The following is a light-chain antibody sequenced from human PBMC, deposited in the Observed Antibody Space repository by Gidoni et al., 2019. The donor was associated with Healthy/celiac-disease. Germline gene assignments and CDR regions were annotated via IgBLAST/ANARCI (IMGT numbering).Light chain of an antibody. CDR3: QQRSNWRALT. CDR1: QSVSSY. Sequence: ELVLTQSPATLSLSPGERATLSCRASQSVSSYLAWYQQKPGQAPRLLIYDASNRATGIPARFSGSGSGTDFTLTISSLEPEEFAVYYCQQRSNWRALTFGGGTKVEIK. J-gene: IGKJ4*01. V-gene: IGKV3-11*01. CDR2: DAS.